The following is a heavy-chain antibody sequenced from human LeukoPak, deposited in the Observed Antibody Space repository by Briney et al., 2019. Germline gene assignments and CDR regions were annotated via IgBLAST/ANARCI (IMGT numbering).Heavy chain of an antibody. CDR1: GGTFSSYA. CDR3: ASTRITMIVVVIADAFDI. V-gene: IGHV1-69*06. D-gene: IGHD3-22*01. J-gene: IGHJ3*02. Sequence: SVKVSCKASGGTFSSYAISWVRQAPGQGLEWMGGIIPIFGTANYAQKFQGRVTITADKSTSTAYMELSSLRSEDTAVYYCASTRITMIVVVIADAFDIWGQGTMVTVSS. CDR2: IIPIFGTA.